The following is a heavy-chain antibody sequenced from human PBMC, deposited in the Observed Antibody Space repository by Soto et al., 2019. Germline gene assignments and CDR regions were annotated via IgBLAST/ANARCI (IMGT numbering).Heavy chain of an antibody. Sequence: GGSLRLSCAASGFTFGSYAMSWVRQAPGKGLEWVSSISVSGGSTFYADSVKGRFTISRDNSKNTLYLQMNSLRADDTAVYYCAKGGPESEYAVYVFDIWGQGTMVTVSS. V-gene: IGHV3-23*01. CDR3: AKGGPESEYAVYVFDI. CDR2: ISVSGGST. J-gene: IGHJ3*02. D-gene: IGHD2-2*01. CDR1: GFTFGSYA.